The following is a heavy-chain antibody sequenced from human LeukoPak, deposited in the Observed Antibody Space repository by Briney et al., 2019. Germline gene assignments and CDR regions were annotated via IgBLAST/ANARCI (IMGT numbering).Heavy chain of an antibody. V-gene: IGHV3-53*01. J-gene: IGHJ2*01. CDR2: IYSGGST. CDR1: GFTVNSNY. CDR3: VYYDSSGPSFDL. Sequence: PGGSLRLSCAASGFTVNSNYMSWVRQAPGKGLEWVSVIYSGGSTYYADSVKGRFTISRDNSKNTLYLQMNSLRAEDTAVYYCVYYDSSGPSFDLWGRGTLVTVSS. D-gene: IGHD3-22*01.